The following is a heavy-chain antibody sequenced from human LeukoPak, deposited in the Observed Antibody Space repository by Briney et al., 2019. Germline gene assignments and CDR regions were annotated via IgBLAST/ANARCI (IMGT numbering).Heavy chain of an antibody. CDR3: ATKQWLAPPPDS. Sequence: GGSLSLSCAASGLTFSKSWMLWVRQAPGKGLESVSRINTDGTVTTYADSVKGRFTVSRDNADNTMFLQMNSVRDEDTAVYYCATKQWLAPPPDSWGQGTPVTVSS. CDR2: INTDGTVT. CDR1: GLTFSKSW. D-gene: IGHD6-19*01. J-gene: IGHJ4*02. V-gene: IGHV3-74*01.